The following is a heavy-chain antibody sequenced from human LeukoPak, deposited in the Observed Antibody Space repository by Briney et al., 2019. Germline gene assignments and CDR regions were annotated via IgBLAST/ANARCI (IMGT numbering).Heavy chain of an antibody. CDR1: GYTFTSYG. CDR3: ARDPVIITGTTGGYYYGMDV. Sequence: GASVKVSCEASGYTFTSYGISWVRQAPGQGLEWMGWISAYNGNTNYAQKLQGRVTMTTDTSTSTAYMELRSLRSDDTAVYYCARDPVIITGTTGGYYYGMDVWGQGTTVTVSS. J-gene: IGHJ6*02. V-gene: IGHV1-18*01. D-gene: IGHD1-7*01. CDR2: ISAYNGNT.